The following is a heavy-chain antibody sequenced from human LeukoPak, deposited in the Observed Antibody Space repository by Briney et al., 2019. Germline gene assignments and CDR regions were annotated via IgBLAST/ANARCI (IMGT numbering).Heavy chain of an antibody. CDR3: ARGHSSSWYNY. J-gene: IGHJ4*02. Sequence: SETLSLTCAVCGGSFSGYYWSWIRQPPGKGLEWIGEINHSGSTNYNPSLKSRVTISVDTSKNQFSLKLSSVTAADTAVYYCARGHSSSWYNYWGQGTLVTVSS. V-gene: IGHV4-34*01. CDR2: INHSGST. D-gene: IGHD6-13*01. CDR1: GGSFSGYY.